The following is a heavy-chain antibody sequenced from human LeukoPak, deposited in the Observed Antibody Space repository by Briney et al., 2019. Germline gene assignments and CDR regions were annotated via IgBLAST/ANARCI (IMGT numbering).Heavy chain of an antibody. J-gene: IGHJ4*02. CDR3: ARDSGSSYGPLDS. Sequence: SETLSLTCSVSGGSISGRRYYWGWIRQPPGRGLEWIGSIHYDGATYYNPSLKSRVTMSVDTSKNQVSLKLSSVTAADTAVYYCARDSGSSYGPLDSWGQGTLVTVSS. CDR2: IHYDGAT. D-gene: IGHD5-18*01. V-gene: IGHV4-39*07. CDR1: GGSISGRRYY.